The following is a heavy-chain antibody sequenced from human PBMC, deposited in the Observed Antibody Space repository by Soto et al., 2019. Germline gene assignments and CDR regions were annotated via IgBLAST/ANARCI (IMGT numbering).Heavy chain of an antibody. J-gene: IGHJ6*02. CDR3: AKDLFSMVRGASYYSYGMDV. D-gene: IGHD3-10*01. Sequence: PGGSLRLSCTASGFTFGDYAMSWFRKAPGKGLEWVGFIRSKPYDGTTEYAAAAKGRFTISRDDSKSIAYLQMNSLKTEDTAVYYCAKDLFSMVRGASYYSYGMDVWGQGTTVTVSS. CDR2: IRSKPYDGTT. V-gene: IGHV3-49*03. CDR1: GFTFGDYA.